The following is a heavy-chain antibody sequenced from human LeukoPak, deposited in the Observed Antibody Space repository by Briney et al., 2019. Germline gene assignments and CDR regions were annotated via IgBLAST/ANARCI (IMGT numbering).Heavy chain of an antibody. CDR1: GYTFTSYD. CDR3: ARELYYDYVWGIYNWFDP. V-gene: IGHV1-8*01. Sequence: ASVKVSCKASGYTFTSYDINWVRQATGQGLEWMGWMNPNSGNTGYAQKFQGRATMTRNTSISTAYMGLSSLRSEDTAVYYCARELYYDYVWGIYNWFDPWGQGTLVTVSS. D-gene: IGHD3-16*01. J-gene: IGHJ5*02. CDR2: MNPNSGNT.